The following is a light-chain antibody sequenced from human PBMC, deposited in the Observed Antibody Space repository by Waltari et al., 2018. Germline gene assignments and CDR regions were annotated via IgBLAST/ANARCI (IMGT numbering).Light chain of an antibody. CDR3: QQYNNWPPWT. CDR1: QSVSSN. J-gene: IGKJ1*01. CDR2: GAS. V-gene: IGKV3-15*01. Sequence: EIVMTQPPATLSVSPAEIATPPCRASQSVSSNLTWYPHKPVQAPRLLIYGASTRAPGIPARFSGSGSGTEFTLTISSLQSEDFAVYYCQQYNNWPPWTFGQGTKVEIK.